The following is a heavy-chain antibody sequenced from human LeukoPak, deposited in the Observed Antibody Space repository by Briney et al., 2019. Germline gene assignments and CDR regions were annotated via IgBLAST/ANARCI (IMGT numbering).Heavy chain of an antibody. Sequence: PGGSLRLSCAASGFTVSSNYMSWVRQAPGKGLEWVSVIYSGGSTYYSDFVKGRFTISRDNSKNTLYLQMNSLKAEDTAVYYCASGSESYRTPYYYMEVWGTGPTVTVSS. J-gene: IGHJ6*03. CDR2: IYSGGST. CDR3: ASGSESYRTPYYYMEV. CDR1: GFTVSSNY. D-gene: IGHD3-10*01. V-gene: IGHV3-53*01.